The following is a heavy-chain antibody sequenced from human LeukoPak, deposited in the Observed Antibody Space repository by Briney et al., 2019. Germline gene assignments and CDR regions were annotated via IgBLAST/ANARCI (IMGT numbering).Heavy chain of an antibody. Sequence: PGGSLRLSCAASGFIFQDYAMHWVRQAPGKGLEWVAGISWNSGRIGYADSVKGRFTISRDNAKNSLYLQMNSLRAEDTAFYYCAKDLTGDNLGSLFNYWGQGTLVAVSS. D-gene: IGHD7-27*01. J-gene: IGHJ4*02. CDR3: AKDLTGDNLGSLFNY. V-gene: IGHV3-9*01. CDR1: GFIFQDYA. CDR2: ISWNSGRI.